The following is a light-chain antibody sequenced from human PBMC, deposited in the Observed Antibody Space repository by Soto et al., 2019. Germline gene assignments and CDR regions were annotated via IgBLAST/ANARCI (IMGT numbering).Light chain of an antibody. CDR2: AAS. J-gene: IGKJ4*01. CDR1: QTITSY. Sequence: DIQVTQSPSSLSASVGDTVTITCRASQTITSYLNWYQQKPGKAPRLLIYAASALHTGVPSRFSGRGSGTDFRLIITNPQPDDFATYYCQQSHSTPLTFGGGTKVEVK. CDR3: QQSHSTPLT. V-gene: IGKV1-39*01.